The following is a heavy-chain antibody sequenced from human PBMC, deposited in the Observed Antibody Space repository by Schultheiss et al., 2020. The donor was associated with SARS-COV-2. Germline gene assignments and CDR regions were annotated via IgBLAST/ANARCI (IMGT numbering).Heavy chain of an antibody. CDR2: IYYSGST. CDR1: GGSISSYY. CDR3: ARVGGITIFGVVTNYFDY. J-gene: IGHJ4*02. D-gene: IGHD3-3*01. V-gene: IGHV4-39*07. Sequence: SETLSLTCTVSGGSISSYYWGWIRQPPGKGLEWIGSIYYSGSTYYNPSLKSRVTISVDTSKNQFSLKLSSVTAADTAVYYCARVGGITIFGVVTNYFDYWGQGTLVTVSS.